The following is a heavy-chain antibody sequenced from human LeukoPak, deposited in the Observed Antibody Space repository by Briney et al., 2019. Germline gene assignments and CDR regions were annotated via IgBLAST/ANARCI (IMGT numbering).Heavy chain of an antibody. Sequence: SETLSLTCTVSGGSISSSSYYWGWIRQPPGKGLEWIGSIYYSGSTYYNPSLKSRVTISVDTSKNQLSLKLSSVIAADTAVYYCARRRVGQPNWFDPWGQGTLVTVSS. J-gene: IGHJ5*02. CDR1: GGSISSSSYY. D-gene: IGHD1-26*01. CDR2: IYYSGST. CDR3: ARRRVGQPNWFDP. V-gene: IGHV4-39*01.